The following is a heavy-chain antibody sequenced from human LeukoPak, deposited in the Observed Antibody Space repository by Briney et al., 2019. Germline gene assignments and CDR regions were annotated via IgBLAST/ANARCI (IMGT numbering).Heavy chain of an antibody. CDR2: IIPIFGTA. V-gene: IGHV1-69*05. CDR1: GGTFSSYA. CDR3: ARAETTVITRMDY. D-gene: IGHD4-17*01. Sequence: SVKVSCKASGGTFSSYAISWVRHAPGQGLEWMGRIIPIFGTANYAQKFQGRVTITTDESTSTAYMELSSLRSEDTAVYYCARAETTVITRMDYWGQGTLVTVSS. J-gene: IGHJ4*02.